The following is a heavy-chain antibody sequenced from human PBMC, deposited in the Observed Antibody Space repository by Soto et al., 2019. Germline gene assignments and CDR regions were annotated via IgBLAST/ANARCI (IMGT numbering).Heavy chain of an antibody. V-gene: IGHV3-30*18. D-gene: IGHD6-6*01. Sequence: QVQLVESGGGVVQPGRSLRLSCAVSGFTFSDYGMHWVRQAPGKGLELVAVMSYAGTYKYYADSVKGRFTISRDLSGNTLFLQMNSLRLEDTAVYFCAKEMYPRTVLDSSSPWGDYWGQGTLVTVSS. J-gene: IGHJ4*02. CDR2: MSYAGTYK. CDR3: AKEMYPRTVLDSSSPWGDY. CDR1: GFTFSDYG.